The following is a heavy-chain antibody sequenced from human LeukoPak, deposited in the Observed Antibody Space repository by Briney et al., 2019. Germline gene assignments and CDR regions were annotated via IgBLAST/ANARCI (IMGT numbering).Heavy chain of an antibody. D-gene: IGHD5-24*01. CDR1: GFTLSGSA. CDR2: IRSKANSYAT. CDR3: TRRTEMATIEDFDY. J-gene: IGHJ4*02. V-gene: IGHV3-73*01. Sequence: GGSLRLSCAASGFTLSGSAMHWVRQASGKGLEWVGRIRSKANSYATAYAASVKGRFTISRDDSKNTAYLQMNSLKTEDTAVYYCTRRTEMATIEDFDYWGQGTLVTVSS.